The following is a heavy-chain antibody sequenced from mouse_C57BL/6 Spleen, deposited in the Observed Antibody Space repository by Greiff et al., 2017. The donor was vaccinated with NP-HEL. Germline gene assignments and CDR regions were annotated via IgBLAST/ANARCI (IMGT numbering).Heavy chain of an antibody. J-gene: IGHJ4*01. CDR1: GYTFTSYW. D-gene: IGHD1-1*01. Sequence: QVQLQQPGAELVMPGASVKLSCKASGYTFTSYWMHWVKQRPGQGLEWIGEIDPSDSYTNYNQKFKGQSTLTVDKSSSTAYMQLSSLTSEDSAVYYCARGYYYGSSYDAMDYWGQGTSVTVSS. CDR3: ARGYYYGSSYDAMDY. V-gene: IGHV1-69*01. CDR2: IDPSDSYT.